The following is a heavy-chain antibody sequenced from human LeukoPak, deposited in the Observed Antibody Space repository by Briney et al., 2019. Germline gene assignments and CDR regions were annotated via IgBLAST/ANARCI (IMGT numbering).Heavy chain of an antibody. V-gene: IGHV1-3*01. CDR2: INAGNGNT. J-gene: IGHJ6*04. CDR3: ARFRYGSGNQDYGMDV. D-gene: IGHD3-10*01. Sequence: ASVKVSCKASGYTFTSYAMHWVRQAPGQRLEWMGWINAGNGNTKYSQKFQGRVTITRDTSASTAYMELSSLRSEDTAVYYCARFRYGSGNQDYGMDVWGEGTTVTVSS. CDR1: GYTFTSYA.